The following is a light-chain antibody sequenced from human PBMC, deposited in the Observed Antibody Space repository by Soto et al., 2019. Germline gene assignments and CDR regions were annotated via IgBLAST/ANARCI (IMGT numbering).Light chain of an antibody. Sequence: EIVLTQSPGTLSLCPGERATLSCRASHSVNSNYLAWYRQRPGQAPRLLIYGASTRATGVPDTFSGRGSGKDFTLTISRLEPEDFAVYYCKQYGDSRVTLGQGTRLAIK. CDR2: GAS. J-gene: IGKJ5*01. CDR3: KQYGDSRVT. CDR1: HSVNSNY. V-gene: IGKV3-20*01.